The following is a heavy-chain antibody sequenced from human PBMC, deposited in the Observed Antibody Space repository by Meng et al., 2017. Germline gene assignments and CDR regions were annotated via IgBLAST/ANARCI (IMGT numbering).Heavy chain of an antibody. CDR1: GGTFSSYA. CDR3: ARDGVGATEGYFDY. J-gene: IGHJ4*02. D-gene: IGHD1-26*01. V-gene: IGHV1-69*06. Sequence: QVARGQSGAEVKKPGSSVKVSCKASGGTFSSYAISWVRQASGQGLEWMGGIIPIFGTANYAQKFQGRVTITADKSTSTAYMELSSLRSEDTAVYYCARDGVGATEGYFDYWGQGTLVTVSS. CDR2: IIPIFGTA.